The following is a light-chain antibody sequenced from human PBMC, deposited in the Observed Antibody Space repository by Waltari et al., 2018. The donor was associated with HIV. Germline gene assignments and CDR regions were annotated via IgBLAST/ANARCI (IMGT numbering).Light chain of an antibody. CDR3: CAYAGSTTYVI. CDR2: EVS. CDR1: SRDVGGSNL. J-gene: IGLJ2*01. Sequence: QSALTQPASVSGSPGQSSTIPCTGTSRDVGGSNLVSWYQQHPGKAPKLMIYEVSKRPSGVSNRFSGSKSGNTASLTISGLQAEDEADYYCCAYAGSTTYVIFGGGTKLTVL. V-gene: IGLV2-23*02.